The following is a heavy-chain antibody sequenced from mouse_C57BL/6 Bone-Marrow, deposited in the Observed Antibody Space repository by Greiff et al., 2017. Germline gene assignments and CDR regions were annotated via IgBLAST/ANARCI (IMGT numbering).Heavy chain of an antibody. CDR3: AREWLTPY. J-gene: IGHJ3*01. Sequence: EVKLMESGGGLVKPGGSLKLSCAASGFTFSSYAMSWVRQTPEKRLEWVATISDGGSYTYYPDNVKGRFTISRDNAKNNLYLQMSHLKSEDTAMYYCAREWLTPYWGQGTLVTVSA. CDR1: GFTFSSYA. D-gene: IGHD1-2*01. V-gene: IGHV5-4*01. CDR2: ISDGGSYT.